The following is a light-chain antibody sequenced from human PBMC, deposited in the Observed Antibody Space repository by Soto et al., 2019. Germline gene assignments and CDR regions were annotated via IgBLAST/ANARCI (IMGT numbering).Light chain of an antibody. Sequence: EIVLTQSPATLSLSPGERATPSCRASQSVSSYLAWYQQRPCRAPRLLSYDASNRATGIPDRFSGSGSGTGFTLSISSLQPEDFATYHCQQSYITPVTFGQGTRLEIK. CDR3: QQSYITPVT. CDR2: DAS. V-gene: IGKV3-11*01. J-gene: IGKJ5*01. CDR1: QSVSSY.